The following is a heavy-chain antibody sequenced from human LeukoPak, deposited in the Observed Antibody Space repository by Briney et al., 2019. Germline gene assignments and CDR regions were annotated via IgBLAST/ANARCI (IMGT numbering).Heavy chain of an antibody. CDR2: ISYDGSNK. Sequence: GGSLRLSCAASGFTFSSYAMHWVRQAPGKGLEWVAVISYDGSNKYYADSVKGRFTISRDNSKNTLYLQMNSLRAEDTAVYYCARDPIGPYYYYMDIWGKGTTVTVSS. CDR3: ARDPIGPYYYYMDI. J-gene: IGHJ6*03. CDR1: GFTFSSYA. V-gene: IGHV3-30-3*01. D-gene: IGHD2/OR15-2a*01.